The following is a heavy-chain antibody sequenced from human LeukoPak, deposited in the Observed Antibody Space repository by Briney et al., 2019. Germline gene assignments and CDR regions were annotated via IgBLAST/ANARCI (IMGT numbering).Heavy chain of an antibody. V-gene: IGHV3-7*01. CDR3: ARSSINGFDI. J-gene: IGHJ3*02. D-gene: IGHD1-14*01. CDR2: IKQDGSEK. CDR1: GFTFSSYW. Sequence: GGSLRLSCAVTGFTFSSYWMSWVRQAPGKGLEWVANIKQDGSEKYFVDSVKGRFTISRDSAKNSLYLQMNSLRVEDTAVFYCARSSINGFDIWGQGTMATVSS.